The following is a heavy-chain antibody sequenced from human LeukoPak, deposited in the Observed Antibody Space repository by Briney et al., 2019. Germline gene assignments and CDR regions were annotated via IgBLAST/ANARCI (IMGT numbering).Heavy chain of an antibody. Sequence: PGGSLRLSCAASGFTFSSYSMNWVRQAPGKGLEWASYISSSSSTIYYADSVKGRFTISRDNAKNSLYLQMNSLRDEDTAVYYCARDGYYDSSGYTLGYWGQGTLVTVSS. J-gene: IGHJ4*02. D-gene: IGHD3-22*01. CDR1: GFTFSSYS. V-gene: IGHV3-48*02. CDR2: ISSSSSTI. CDR3: ARDGYYDSSGYTLGY.